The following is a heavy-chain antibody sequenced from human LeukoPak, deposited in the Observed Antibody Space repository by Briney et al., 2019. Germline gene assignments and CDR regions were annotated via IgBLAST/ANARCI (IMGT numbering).Heavy chain of an antibody. CDR2: ISYDGSNK. CDR1: GFTFSSYG. Sequence: GGSLRLSCAASGFTFSSYGMHWVRQAPGKGLEWVAVISYDGSNKYYADSVKGRFTISRDNSKNTLYLQMNSLRAEDTAVYYCAKVSGSTSSPSHWFDPWGQGTLVIVSS. V-gene: IGHV3-30*18. J-gene: IGHJ5*02. CDR3: AKVSGSTSSPSHWFDP. D-gene: IGHD2-2*01.